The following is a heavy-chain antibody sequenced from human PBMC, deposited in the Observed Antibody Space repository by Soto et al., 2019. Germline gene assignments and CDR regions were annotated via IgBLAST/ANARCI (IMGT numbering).Heavy chain of an antibody. CDR3: ASLAPMWFGEPYYFDY. J-gene: IGHJ4*02. CDR1: GFTFSDYY. V-gene: IGHV3-11*03. Sequence: PGGALRLSCVASGFTFSDYYMSWIRQAPGKGLEWVSYISSSSSYTNYADSVKGRFTISRDNAKNSLYLQMNSLRAKDTAVYYCASLAPMWFGEPYYFDYWGQGTLFTVSS. D-gene: IGHD3-10*01. CDR2: ISSSSSYT.